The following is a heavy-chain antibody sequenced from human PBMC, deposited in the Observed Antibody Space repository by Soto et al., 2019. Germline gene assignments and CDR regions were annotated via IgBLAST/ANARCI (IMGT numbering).Heavy chain of an antibody. CDR3: AKSGEGYGDYDY. J-gene: IGHJ4*02. Sequence: PGGSLRLSCAASGFTFSSYAMSRVRQAPGKGLEWVSVISGSGGSTYYADSVKGRFTISRDNSKNTLYLQMNSLRAEDTAVYYCAKSGEGYGDYDYWGQGTLVTVSS. D-gene: IGHD4-17*01. CDR1: GFTFSSYA. CDR2: ISGSGGST. V-gene: IGHV3-23*01.